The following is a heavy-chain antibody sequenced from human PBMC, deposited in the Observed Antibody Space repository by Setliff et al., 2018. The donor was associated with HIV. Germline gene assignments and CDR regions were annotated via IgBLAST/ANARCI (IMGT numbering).Heavy chain of an antibody. CDR2: IAPNSGGT. V-gene: IGHV1-2*02. J-gene: IGHJ4*02. Sequence: ASVKVSCKASGYTLTDFYIHWVRQAPGQGLEWMGWIAPNSGGTGYAENFQGRVTMTRDTSVNTAYMELSRLTSDDTAVYYCAGAISQLSDWQKDYLEDWGQGTLVTVSS. CDR1: GYTLTDFY. CDR3: AGAISQLSDWQKDYLED. D-gene: IGHD3-16*02.